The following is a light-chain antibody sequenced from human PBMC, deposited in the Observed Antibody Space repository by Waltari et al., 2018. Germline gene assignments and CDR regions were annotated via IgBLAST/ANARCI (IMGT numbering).Light chain of an antibody. Sequence: AIQMTQSPSSLSASVGDNVTITCRASQGIRNDLGWYQHKPGKAPKLLIYVASNLQNGVPSRFSGSGSGTEFTLTISSLQPEDFGTYYCLQDYNYPRTFGQGTKVEIK. V-gene: IGKV1-6*01. CDR1: QGIRND. CDR3: LQDYNYPRT. J-gene: IGKJ1*01. CDR2: VAS.